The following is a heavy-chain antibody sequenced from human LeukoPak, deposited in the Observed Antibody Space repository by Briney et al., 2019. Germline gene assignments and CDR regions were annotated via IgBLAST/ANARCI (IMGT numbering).Heavy chain of an antibody. D-gene: IGHD5-18*01. CDR1: GFTFSDYY. Sequence: PGGSLRLSCAASGFTFSDYYMSWIRQAPGKGLEWVSYISSSGSTIYYADSVKGRFTISRDNAKNSLYLQMNSLRAEDTAVYYCARDPDTATVWLYFDYWGQGTLVTVSS. V-gene: IGHV3-11*04. J-gene: IGHJ4*02. CDR2: ISSSGSTI. CDR3: ARDPDTATVWLYFDY.